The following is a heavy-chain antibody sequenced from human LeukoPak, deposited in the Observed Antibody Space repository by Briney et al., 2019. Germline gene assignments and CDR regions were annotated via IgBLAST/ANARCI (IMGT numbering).Heavy chain of an antibody. J-gene: IGHJ3*02. CDR1: GGTFSSYA. Sequence: AASVKVSCKASGGTFSSYAISWVRQAPGQGLEWMGGIIPIFGTANYAQKFQGRVTITTDESTSTAYMELSSLRSEDTAVYYCARDLVPAQHAFDIWGQGTMVTVSS. V-gene: IGHV1-69*05. CDR3: ARDLVPAQHAFDI. CDR2: IIPIFGTA. D-gene: IGHD2-2*01.